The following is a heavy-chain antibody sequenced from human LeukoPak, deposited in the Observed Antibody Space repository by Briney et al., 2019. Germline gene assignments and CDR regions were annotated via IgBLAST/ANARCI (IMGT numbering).Heavy chain of an antibody. CDR1: GYSFTDDY. CDR2: NNPNSGGT. J-gene: IGHJ5*02. CDR3: ARADRLHGGPYLIGP. V-gene: IGHV1-2*02. D-gene: IGHD2-21*01. Sequence: GASVKVSCKTSGYSFTDDYMHWVRQAPGQGLEWMGWNNPNSGGTSSAQKFQGRVTMTRDTSITTVYMEVSWLTSDDTAIYYCARADRLHGGPYLIGPWGQGTLVTVSS.